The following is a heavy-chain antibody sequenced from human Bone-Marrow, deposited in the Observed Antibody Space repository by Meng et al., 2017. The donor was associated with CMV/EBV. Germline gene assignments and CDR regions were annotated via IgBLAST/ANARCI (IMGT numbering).Heavy chain of an antibody. D-gene: IGHD2-15*01. V-gene: IGHV4-59*01. J-gene: IGHJ4*02. CDR3: ARALEVDYFDY. CDR2: IYYSGST. Sequence: SETLSLTCAVYGGSFSGYYWSWIRQPPGKGLEWIGYIYYSGSTNYNPSLKSRVTISVDTSKNQFSLKLSSVTAADTAVYYCARALEVDYFDYWGQGTLVTVSS. CDR1: GGSFSGYY.